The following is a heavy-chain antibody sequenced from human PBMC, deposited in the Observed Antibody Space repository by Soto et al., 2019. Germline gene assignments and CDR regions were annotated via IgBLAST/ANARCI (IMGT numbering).Heavy chain of an antibody. CDR3: ARGGGYCGSTSCYNDY. CDR2: INHSGST. J-gene: IGHJ4*02. D-gene: IGHD2-2*01. CDR1: GESFSGYY. V-gene: IGHV4-34*01. Sequence: SETLSLTCAVYGESFSGYYWSWARRPPGKGLEWIGEINHSGSTNYNPSHKSRVTISVDTSKNQFSLNLNSVTAADTAVYYCARGGGYCGSTSCYNDYWGQGNLVTVSS.